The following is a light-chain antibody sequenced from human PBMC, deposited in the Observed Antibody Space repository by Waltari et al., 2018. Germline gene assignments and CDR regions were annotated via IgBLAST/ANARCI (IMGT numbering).Light chain of an antibody. V-gene: IGLV1-51*02. CDR2: EAT. Sequence: QSVLTHPPSVSAAPGQRVTISCSGGSSNIGTNYVTWYRKFPGTAPKLLIYEATARPSGIPGRFSGSKSGTSATLDIAGLQAGDEADYYCGTWDSSLSGAVFGGGTHLTVL. CDR3: GTWDSSLSGAV. J-gene: IGLJ7*01. CDR1: SSNIGTNY.